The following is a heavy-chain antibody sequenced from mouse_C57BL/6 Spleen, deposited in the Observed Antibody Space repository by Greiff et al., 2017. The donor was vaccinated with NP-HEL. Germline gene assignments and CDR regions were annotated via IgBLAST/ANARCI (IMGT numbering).Heavy chain of an antibody. Sequence: DVKLQESGPGLVKPSQSLSLTCSVTGYSITSGYYWNWIRQFPGNKLEWMGYISYDGSNNYNPSLKNRISITRDTSTNQFFLKLDSVTTEDTATYYCARGGADWGQGTLVTVSA. CDR1: GYSITSGYY. V-gene: IGHV3-6*01. CDR2: ISYDGSN. J-gene: IGHJ3*01. CDR3: ARGGAD.